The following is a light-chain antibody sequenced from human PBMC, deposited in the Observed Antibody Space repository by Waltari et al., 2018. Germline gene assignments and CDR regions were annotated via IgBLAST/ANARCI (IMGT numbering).Light chain of an antibody. V-gene: IGKV1-12*01. Sequence: DIQMTQSPSSVSASVGDRVTITCRASEDVSTWLAWYQQKPGKVPQLLIFAASVLRTGVSSRFTGSGSGTDFTLTISSLKPEDFATYYCQQSNTFPLTFGGGTKVEIK. CDR3: QQSNTFPLT. CDR1: EDVSTW. J-gene: IGKJ4*01. CDR2: AAS.